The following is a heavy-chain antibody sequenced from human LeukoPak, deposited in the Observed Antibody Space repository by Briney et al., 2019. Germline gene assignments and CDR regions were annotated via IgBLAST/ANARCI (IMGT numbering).Heavy chain of an antibody. D-gene: IGHD3-10*01. CDR1: GGSISNDY. V-gene: IGHV4-59*08. Sequence: SETLSLTCTASGGSISNDYWSWIRQPPGKGLEWIGDIYYGGTTDYNPSLKSRVIISLDTSKNQISLKLSSVTAADTAVYYCATSGGWYRFEYWGQGTLVTVSS. CDR2: IYYGGTT. J-gene: IGHJ4*02. CDR3: ATSGGWYRFEY.